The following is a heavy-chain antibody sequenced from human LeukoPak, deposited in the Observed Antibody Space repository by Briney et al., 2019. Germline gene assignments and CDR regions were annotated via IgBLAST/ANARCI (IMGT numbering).Heavy chain of an antibody. V-gene: IGHV5-51*01. Sequence: GESLKISCKGSGYSFTSYWIGWVRQMPGKGLEWMGIIYPGDSDTRYSPSFQGQVTISADKSISTAYLQWSSLKASDSAMYYCARRGLDTAMAQNYYYYYMDVWGKGTTVTVSS. CDR3: ARRGLDTAMAQNYYYYYMDV. J-gene: IGHJ6*03. CDR2: IYPGDSDT. CDR1: GYSFTSYW. D-gene: IGHD5-18*01.